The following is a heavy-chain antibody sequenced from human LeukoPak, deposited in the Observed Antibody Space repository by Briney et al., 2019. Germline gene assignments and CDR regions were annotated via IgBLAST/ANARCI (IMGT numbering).Heavy chain of an antibody. D-gene: IGHD6-19*01. V-gene: IGHV1-46*01. CDR3: ARDAGIAVAGTHWFDP. CDR1: GYTFTSYY. J-gene: IGHJ5*02. CDR2: INPSGGST. Sequence: ASVKVSCKASGYTFTSYYMHWVRQAPGQGLEWMGIINPSGGSTSYAQKFQGRVTMTRDTSTSTVYMELSSVISEDTGVYCCARDAGIAVAGTHWFDPWGQGTLVTVAS.